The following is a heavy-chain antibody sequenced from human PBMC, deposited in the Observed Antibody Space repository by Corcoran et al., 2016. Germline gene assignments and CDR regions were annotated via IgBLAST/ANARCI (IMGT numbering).Heavy chain of an antibody. V-gene: IGHV3-15*07. CDR2: IKSKTDCGTT. D-gene: IGHD6-19*01. CDR3: NTSWYSGWGD. CDR1: GFTFSNAW. Sequence: DVQLVDSGGGLVKPGGSLRLSCAASGFTFSNAWLNWVRQAPGKVLEWVGRIKSKTDCGTTDYAAPVKGRFTISRDAAKNTQYLQMNRLKTEDTDVYYCNTSWYSGWGDWGQGTLVTVAS. J-gene: IGHJ4*02.